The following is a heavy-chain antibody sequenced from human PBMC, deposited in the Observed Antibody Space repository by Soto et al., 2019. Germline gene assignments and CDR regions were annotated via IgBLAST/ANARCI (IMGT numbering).Heavy chain of an antibody. CDR3: ARNVAAAGGYYYYYMDV. Sequence: PGESLKISCKGSGYSFTSYWIGWVRQMPGKGLEWMGIIYPGDSDTRYSPSFQGQVTISADKSISTAYLQWSSLKASDTAMYYCARNVAAAGGYYYYYMDVWRKGTTVTVSS. CDR1: GYSFTSYW. CDR2: IYPGDSDT. D-gene: IGHD6-13*01. V-gene: IGHV5-51*01. J-gene: IGHJ6*03.